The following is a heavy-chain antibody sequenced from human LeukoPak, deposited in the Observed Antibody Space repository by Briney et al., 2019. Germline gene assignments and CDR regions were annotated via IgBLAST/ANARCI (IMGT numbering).Heavy chain of an antibody. CDR2: INDSGST. D-gene: IGHD3-10*01. Sequence: SETLSLTCTVSGGSINSYYRSWIRQPPGKGLEWIGYINDSGSTNYNPSLKSRVTISVDTSKNQFSLKLSSVTAADTAVYFCARDTYGSGLFDYWGQGTLVTVSS. CDR1: GGSINSYY. CDR3: ARDTYGSGLFDY. J-gene: IGHJ4*02. V-gene: IGHV4-59*01.